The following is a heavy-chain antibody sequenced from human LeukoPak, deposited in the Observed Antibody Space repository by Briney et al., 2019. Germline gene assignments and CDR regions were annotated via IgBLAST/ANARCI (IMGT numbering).Heavy chain of an antibody. J-gene: IGHJ5*02. D-gene: IGHD2-2*01. CDR3: ARVVVVVPAAIGWFDP. V-gene: IGHV1-18*01. CDR2: ISAYNGNT. CDR1: GYTFTSYG. Sequence: GASVKVSCKASGYTFTSYGISWVRQAPGQGLEWMGWISAYNGNTNYAQKLQGRVTMTTDTSTSTAYMELRSLRSDDTAVYSCARVVVVVPAAIGWFDPWGQGTLVTVSS.